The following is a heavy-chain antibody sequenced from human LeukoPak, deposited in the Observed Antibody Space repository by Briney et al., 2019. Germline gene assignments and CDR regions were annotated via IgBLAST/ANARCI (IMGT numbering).Heavy chain of an antibody. Sequence: ASVRVSCKASGYTFIAYYMFWVRQAPGQGLEWMGWINPNSGATGHAQKFQGRVTMTRDTSISTSYMEVTGLRSDDTAVYFCARDGYCRGSSCPFQHWGQGTMVTVSS. J-gene: IGHJ1*01. CDR3: ARDGYCRGSSCPFQH. V-gene: IGHV1-2*02. CDR2: INPNSGAT. D-gene: IGHD2-2*03. CDR1: GYTFIAYY.